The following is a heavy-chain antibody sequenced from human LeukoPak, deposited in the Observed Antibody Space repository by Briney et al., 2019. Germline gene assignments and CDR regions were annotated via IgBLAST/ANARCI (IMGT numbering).Heavy chain of an antibody. CDR3: SRELGGSYFDY. CDR2: INPSGDRT. J-gene: IGHJ4*02. Sequence: ASVKVSCKASGYTFSNYYMHWVRQAPGPGLEWMGVINPSGDRTTYAQKFQGRVTMTRDTSTSTVYMELSSLRSEDTAVYYCSRELGGSYFDYWGQGTLVTVSS. CDR1: GYTFSNYY. V-gene: IGHV1-46*01. D-gene: IGHD1-26*01.